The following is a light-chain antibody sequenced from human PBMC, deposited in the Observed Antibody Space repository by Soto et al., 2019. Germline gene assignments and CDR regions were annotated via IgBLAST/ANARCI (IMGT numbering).Light chain of an antibody. V-gene: IGLV3-21*04. CDR2: YDN. CDR1: NIGSKN. Sequence: SYELTQPPSVSLAPGKTAKITCGGNNIGSKNVHWFQQKPGQAPVLVIYYDNDRPSGIPERFSGSKSGNTATLTINRVEAGDEADYYCQVWDSTSNHWVFGGGTKLTVL. CDR3: QVWDSTSNHWV. J-gene: IGLJ3*02.